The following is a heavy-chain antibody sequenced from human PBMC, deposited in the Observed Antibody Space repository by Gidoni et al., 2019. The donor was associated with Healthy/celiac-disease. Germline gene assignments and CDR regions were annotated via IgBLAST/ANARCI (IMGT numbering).Heavy chain of an antibody. V-gene: IGHV5-10-1*03. D-gene: IGHD2-2*01. J-gene: IGHJ6*02. CDR1: GYSFTSYW. Sequence: EVQLVQSGAEVKKPGESLRISCKGSGYSFTSYWISWVRQMPGTGLEWMGRIEPRDSYPTSRPSFQGHFPISAAKSISTAYLQWSRLKASDPAMYSCASRFACSSPSCYPRHYYGMDVWGQGTTVTVSS. CDR2: IEPRDSYP. CDR3: ASRFACSSPSCYPRHYYGMDV.